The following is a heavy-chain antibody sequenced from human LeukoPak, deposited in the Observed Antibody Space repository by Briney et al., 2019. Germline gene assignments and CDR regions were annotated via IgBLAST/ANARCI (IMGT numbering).Heavy chain of an antibody. CDR3: ARDISGYDHVAWDY. Sequence: GGSLRLSCAASGFTFSNHGFHSVRQTPGKGLEWVAVIWYDGSKKYYADSVKGRFTISRDDSRNTLFLQMNSLRVEDTAVYYCARDISGYDHVAWDYWGQGILVTVSS. CDR1: GFTFSNHG. V-gene: IGHV3-33*01. D-gene: IGHD5-12*01. CDR2: IWYDGSKK. J-gene: IGHJ4*02.